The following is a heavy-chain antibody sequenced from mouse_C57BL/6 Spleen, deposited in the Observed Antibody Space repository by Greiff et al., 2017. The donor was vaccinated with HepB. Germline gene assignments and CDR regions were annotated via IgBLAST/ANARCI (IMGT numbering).Heavy chain of an antibody. Sequence: EVQGVESGPGLVIPSQSLSLTCTVTGYSITSGYGWNWIRQFPGNKLEWMGYISYSGSTNYNPSLKSRISITRDTSKNQFVLQLNSVTTEDTATYYCARTARIKYWGQGTTLTVSS. V-gene: IGHV3-2*02. CDR2: ISYSGST. CDR1: GYSITSGYG. D-gene: IGHD1-2*01. J-gene: IGHJ2*01. CDR3: ARTARIKY.